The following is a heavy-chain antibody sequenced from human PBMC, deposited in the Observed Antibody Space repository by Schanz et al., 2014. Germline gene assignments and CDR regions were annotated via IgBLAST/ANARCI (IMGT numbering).Heavy chain of an antibody. Sequence: QVQLQESGPGLVKPSETLSLTCSVSGGDIGNYYWSWIRQPPGKGLEWIGYIHQSGGTNYNPSLKSRVPILVETSKNQFSLRLPSLTAADTAVYYCAKFLYDDPSWGQGTLVTVSS. CDR3: AKFLYDDPS. D-gene: IGHD3-3*01. CDR2: IHQSGGT. J-gene: IGHJ5*02. V-gene: IGHV4-59*08. CDR1: GGDIGNYY.